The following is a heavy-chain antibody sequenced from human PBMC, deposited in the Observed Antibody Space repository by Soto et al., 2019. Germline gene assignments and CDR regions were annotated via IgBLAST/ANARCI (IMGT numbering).Heavy chain of an antibody. CDR1: GYTFTSYG. J-gene: IGHJ6*02. CDR2: ISAYNGNT. V-gene: IGHV1-18*01. Sequence: QVQLVQSGAEVKKPGASVKVSCKASGYTFTSYGISWVRQAPGQGLEWMGWISAYNGNTNYAQKLQGRVTMTTDTXMSXAXMELRSLRSDDTAVYYCARDALYDLLTGYPSVGMDVWGQGPTVTVSS. D-gene: IGHD3-9*01. CDR3: ARDALYDLLTGYPSVGMDV.